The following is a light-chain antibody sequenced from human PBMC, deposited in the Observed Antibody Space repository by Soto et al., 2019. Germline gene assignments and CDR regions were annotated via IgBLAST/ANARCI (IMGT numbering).Light chain of an antibody. CDR3: QQRSNRRDFT. CDR2: DAS. Sequence: EIVLTQSPATLSLSPGERATLSCRASQSVSSYLAWYQQKPGQAPRLLIYDASNRATGIPARFSASGSGTDFTLTISSLEPEDFAVYYCQQRSNRRDFTFGPGT. V-gene: IGKV3-11*01. J-gene: IGKJ3*01. CDR1: QSVSSY.